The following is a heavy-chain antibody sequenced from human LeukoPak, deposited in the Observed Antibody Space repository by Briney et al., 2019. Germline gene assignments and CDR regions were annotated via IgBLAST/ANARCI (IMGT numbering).Heavy chain of an antibody. D-gene: IGHD2-2*01. CDR1: GFTFSFDG. Sequence: PGGSLRLSCAASGFTFSFDGMHWVRQAPGKGLEWVAFIRNDGGNKFYADSVKGRFTISRDNSKNTLNLEINSLRTEDTAVYYCAKGYLSSSWWFDSWGQGTLVTVSS. CDR2: IRNDGGNK. CDR3: AKGYLSSSWWFDS. J-gene: IGHJ5*01. V-gene: IGHV3-30*02.